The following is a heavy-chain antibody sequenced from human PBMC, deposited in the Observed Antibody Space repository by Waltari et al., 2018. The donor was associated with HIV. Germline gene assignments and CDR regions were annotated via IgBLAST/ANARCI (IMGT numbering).Heavy chain of an antibody. J-gene: IGHJ4*02. V-gene: IGHV1-18*04. Sequence: QVKLVQSGAEVKEPGASVKVSCQASGYNFNSYGVSWLRQAPGHGLEWMGWVTTYKENTKFGPKYQGRVTLTLDTGANAAYMEGTGLASDDTAVYYCARDARQYLSASGSAFDIWGQGTQVIVSS. CDR2: VTTYKENT. CDR1: GYNFNSYG. CDR3: ARDARQYLSASGSAFDI. D-gene: IGHD3-10*01.